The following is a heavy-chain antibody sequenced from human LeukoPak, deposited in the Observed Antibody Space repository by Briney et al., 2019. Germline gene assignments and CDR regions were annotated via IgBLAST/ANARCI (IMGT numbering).Heavy chain of an antibody. CDR2: INPNSGGT. J-gene: IGHJ5*02. Sequence: ASVKVSCKASGYTFTGYYMHWVRRAPGQGLEWMGWINPNSGGTNYAQKFQGRVTMTRDTSISTAYMELSRLRSDDTAVYYCARVFAQLSEGWFDPWGQGTLVTVSS. CDR1: GYTFTGYY. V-gene: IGHV1-2*02. D-gene: IGHD2-2*01. CDR3: ARVFAQLSEGWFDP.